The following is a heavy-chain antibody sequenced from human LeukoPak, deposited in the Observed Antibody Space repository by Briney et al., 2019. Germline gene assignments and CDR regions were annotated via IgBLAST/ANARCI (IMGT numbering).Heavy chain of an antibody. CDR1: GFTFSTYW. J-gene: IGHJ6*02. D-gene: IGHD3-10*01. CDR3: ARGSGTNYYYYYGMDV. Sequence: GGSLRLSCAASGFTFSTYWMHWVRQAPGEGLVWVSRIKSDGSDTSYADSVKGRFTISRDNAKNSLYLQMNSLRAEDTAVYYCARGSGTNYYYYYGMDVWGQGTTVTVSS. CDR2: IKSDGSDT. V-gene: IGHV3-74*01.